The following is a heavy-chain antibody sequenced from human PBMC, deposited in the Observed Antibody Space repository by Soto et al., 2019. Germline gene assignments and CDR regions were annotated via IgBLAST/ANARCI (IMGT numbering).Heavy chain of an antibody. D-gene: IGHD3-3*01. Sequence: ETLSLTCTVSGGSISNPIYYWAWIRQPPGKGLEWIGSIFYNGNSYYNPSPKSRVTMSVDTSQNQFSLKLSSVTAADTAVYYCAGRTSLISVEIFSGGLSGYNWVDPWGRGTLVTVSS. CDR3: AGRTSLISVEIFSGGLSGYNWVDP. CDR2: IFYNGNS. V-gene: IGHV4-39*01. CDR1: GGSISNPIYY. J-gene: IGHJ5*01.